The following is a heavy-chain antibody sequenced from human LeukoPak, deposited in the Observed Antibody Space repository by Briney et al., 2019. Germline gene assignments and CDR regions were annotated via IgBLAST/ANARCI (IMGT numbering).Heavy chain of an antibody. CDR2: ISSSSSYI. CDR1: GFTFSSYS. CDR3: AREGQLVLGYCYGMDV. J-gene: IGHJ6*02. D-gene: IGHD6-6*01. V-gene: IGHV3-21*01. Sequence: GGSLRLSCAASGFTFSSYSMNWVRQAPGKGLEWVSSISSSSSYIYYADSVKGRFTISRDNAKNSLYLQMNSLRAEDTAVYYCAREGQLVLGYCYGMDVWGQGTTVTVSS.